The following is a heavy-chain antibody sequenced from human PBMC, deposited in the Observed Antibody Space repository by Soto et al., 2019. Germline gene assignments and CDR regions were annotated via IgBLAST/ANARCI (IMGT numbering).Heavy chain of an antibody. CDR1: GYTFTSYY. Sequence: ASVKVSCKASGYTFTSYYMHWVRQAPGQGLEWMGIINPSGGSTSYAQKFQGRVTMTTDTSTSTAYMELSSLRSEDTAVYYCARDSGSRNRVFDFWGQGTLVTVSS. CDR2: INPSGGST. V-gene: IGHV1-46*01. D-gene: IGHD1-26*01. CDR3: ARDSGSRNRVFDF. J-gene: IGHJ4*02.